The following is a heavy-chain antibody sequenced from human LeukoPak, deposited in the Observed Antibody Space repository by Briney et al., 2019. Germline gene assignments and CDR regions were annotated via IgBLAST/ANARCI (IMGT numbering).Heavy chain of an antibody. CDR2: IYYSGST. CDR1: GGSISSSSYY. CDR3: ARVGFWSGYYTFDY. Sequence: KPSETLSLTCTVSGGSISSSSYYWGWIRQPPGKGLEWIGSIYYSGSTYYNPSLKSRVTISVDTSKNQFSLKLSSVTAADTAVYYCARVGFWSGYYTFDYWGQGTLVTVSS. D-gene: IGHD3-3*01. J-gene: IGHJ4*02. V-gene: IGHV4-39*01.